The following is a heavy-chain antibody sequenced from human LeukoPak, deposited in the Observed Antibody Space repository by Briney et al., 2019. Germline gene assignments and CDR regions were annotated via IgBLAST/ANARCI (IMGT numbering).Heavy chain of an antibody. Sequence: GGSLRLSCAASGFTFSSYEMNWVRQAPGKGLEWVSYISPSGSSIYYADSVKGRFTISRNNAKNSLYLQMNSLRAEDTAVYYCASGGTDRNNWFDPWGQGTLVTVSS. J-gene: IGHJ5*02. CDR1: GFTFSSYE. D-gene: IGHD3-16*01. CDR2: ISPSGSSI. V-gene: IGHV3-48*03. CDR3: ASGGTDRNNWFDP.